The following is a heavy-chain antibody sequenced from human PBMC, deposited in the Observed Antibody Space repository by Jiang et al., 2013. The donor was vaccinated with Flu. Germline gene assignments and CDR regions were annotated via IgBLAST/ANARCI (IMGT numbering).Heavy chain of an antibody. Sequence: GSGLVKPSETLSLTCTVSGGSVSSGSYYWSWIRQPPGKGLEWIGYIYYSGSTNYNPSLKSRVTISVDTSKNQFSLKLSSVTAADTAVYYCARDRATYRIVGARTIDYVGPGTLVTVSS. V-gene: IGHV4-61*01. CDR2: IYYSGST. CDR1: GGSVSSGSYY. D-gene: IGHD1-26*01. J-gene: IGHJ4*03. CDR3: ARDRATYRIVGARTIDY.